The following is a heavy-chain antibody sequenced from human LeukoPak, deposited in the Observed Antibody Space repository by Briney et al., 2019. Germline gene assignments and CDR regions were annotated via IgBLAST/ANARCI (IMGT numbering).Heavy chain of an antibody. Sequence: GGSLRLSCAASGFTFSSYWMSWVRQAPGKGLEWVANIKQDGSEKYYVDSVKGRFTISRDNAKNSLYLQMNSLRAEDTAVYYCARESTSCLGSFDYWGQGTLVTVSS. V-gene: IGHV3-7*01. CDR1: GFTFSSYW. CDR2: IKQDGSEK. J-gene: IGHJ4*02. CDR3: ARESTSCLGSFDY. D-gene: IGHD2-2*01.